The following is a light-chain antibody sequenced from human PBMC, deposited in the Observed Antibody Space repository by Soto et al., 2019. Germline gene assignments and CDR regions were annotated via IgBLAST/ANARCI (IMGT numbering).Light chain of an antibody. J-gene: IGLJ3*02. V-gene: IGLV2-8*01. CDR1: SSDIGAYIY. CDR3: TSYGGRDNLM. Sequence: QSALTQPPSASGSPGQSVTISCTGTSSDIGAYIYVSWFQQHPGEAPKLIISEVNKRPSGVPDRFSGSKSGNTASLTVSGLQAEDEADYYCTSYGGRDNLMFGGGTKVTVL. CDR2: EVN.